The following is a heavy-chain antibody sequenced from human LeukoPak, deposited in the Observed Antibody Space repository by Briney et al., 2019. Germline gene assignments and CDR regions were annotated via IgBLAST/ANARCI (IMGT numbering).Heavy chain of an antibody. CDR1: GGSISSGSYY. V-gene: IGHV4-61*02. D-gene: IGHD1-26*01. CDR2: IYTSGST. CDR3: AREVSAYYYYMDV. Sequence: SETLSLTCTVSGGSISSGSYYWSWIRQPAGKGLEWIGRIYTSGSTNYNPSLKSRVTISVDTSKNQFSLKLSSVTAADTAVYYCAREVSAYYYYMDVWGKGTTVTISS. J-gene: IGHJ6*03.